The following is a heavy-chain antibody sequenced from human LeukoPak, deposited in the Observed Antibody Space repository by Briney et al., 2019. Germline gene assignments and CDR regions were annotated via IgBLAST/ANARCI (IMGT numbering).Heavy chain of an antibody. CDR2: IYSGGSA. V-gene: IGHV3-66*02. CDR1: GFTVSSNY. Sequence: PGGSLRLSCAVSGFTVSSNYTSWVRQAPGKGLEWVSVIYSGGSAYYTDSVKGRFTFSRDNSKNTLYLQMNRLRPEDTALYYCARDLGSSGSYFDYWGQGTLVTVSS. J-gene: IGHJ4*02. D-gene: IGHD6-19*01. CDR3: ARDLGSSGSYFDY.